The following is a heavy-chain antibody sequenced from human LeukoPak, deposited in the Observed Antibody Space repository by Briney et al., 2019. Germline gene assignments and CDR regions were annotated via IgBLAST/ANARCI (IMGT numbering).Heavy chain of an antibody. V-gene: IGHV3-9*01. D-gene: IGHD3-22*01. CDR2: ISWNSGSI. CDR3: AKKAGGYYYDSSGYYYFDY. Sequence: GGSLRLSCAASGFTFDDYAMHWVRQAPGKGLEWVSGISWNSGSIGYADSVKGRFTISRDNAKSSLYLQMNSLRAEDTALYYCAKKAGGYYYDSSGYYYFDYWGQGTLVTVSS. J-gene: IGHJ4*02. CDR1: GFTFDDYA.